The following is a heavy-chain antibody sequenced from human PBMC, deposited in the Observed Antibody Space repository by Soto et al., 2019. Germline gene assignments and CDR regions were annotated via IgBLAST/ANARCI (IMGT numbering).Heavy chain of an antibody. D-gene: IGHD1-1*01. Sequence: SLTVCCKGCEESFTSYWTDWERKMPGKGLEWMGIIYPGDSDTRYSPSFQGQVTISADKSISTAYLQWSSLKASDTAMYYCARHYLDDGANSYFYGMDVWCQWTTVTVSS. J-gene: IGHJ6*02. CDR1: EESFTSYW. CDR3: ARHYLDDGANSYFYGMDV. V-gene: IGHV5-51*01. CDR2: IYPGDSDT.